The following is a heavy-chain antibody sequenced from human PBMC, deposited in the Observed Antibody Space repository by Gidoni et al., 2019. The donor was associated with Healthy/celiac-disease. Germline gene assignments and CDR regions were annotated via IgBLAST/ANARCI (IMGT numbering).Heavy chain of an antibody. D-gene: IGHD3-10*01. Sequence: QVQLQQWGAGLLKPSETLSLTCAVYGGSFSGYYRRWIRQPPGKGLEWIGEINHGGSTNYNPSHKSRVTISVDTSKNQFSLKLSSVTAADAAVYYCARGQAYGSGSYYYYYYYYGMDVWGQGATVTVSS. CDR3: ARGQAYGSGSYYYYYYYYGMDV. J-gene: IGHJ6*02. CDR2: INHGGST. V-gene: IGHV4-34*01. CDR1: GGSFSGYY.